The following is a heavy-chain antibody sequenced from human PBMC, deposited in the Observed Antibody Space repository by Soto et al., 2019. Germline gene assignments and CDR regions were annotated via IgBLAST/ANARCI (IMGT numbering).Heavy chain of an antibody. CDR1: GFTFSSYG. CDR2: ISYDGSNK. D-gene: IGHD6-13*01. Sequence: GGSLRLSCAASGFTFSSYGMHWVRQAPGKGLEWVAVISYDGSNKYYADSVKGRFTISRDNSKNTLYLQMNSLRAEDTAVYYCASSLTAAGRVSYSPKGHFDYWGQGTQVTVSS. V-gene: IGHV3-30*03. J-gene: IGHJ4*02. CDR3: ASSLTAAGRVSYSPKGHFDY.